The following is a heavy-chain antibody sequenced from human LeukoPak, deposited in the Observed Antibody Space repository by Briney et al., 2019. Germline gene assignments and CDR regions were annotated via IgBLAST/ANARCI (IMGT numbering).Heavy chain of an antibody. CDR2: IYYSGST. J-gene: IGHJ4*02. Sequence: SETLSLTCTVSGGSISSYYWSWIRQPPGKGLEWIGYIYYSGSTNYNPSLKSRVTISVDTSKNQFSLKLSSVTAADTAVYYCAKIRAGPGTFGGPFDYWGQGTLVTVSS. CDR3: AKIRAGPGTFGGPFDY. V-gene: IGHV4-59*01. D-gene: IGHD3-16*01. CDR1: GGSISSYY.